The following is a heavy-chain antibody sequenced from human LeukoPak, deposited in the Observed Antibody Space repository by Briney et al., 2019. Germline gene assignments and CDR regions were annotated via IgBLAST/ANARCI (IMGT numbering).Heavy chain of an antibody. CDR3: ASIPDFWSGYYLDY. V-gene: IGHV3-11*04. CDR2: ISSSGSTI. Sequence: GGSLRLSCAASGFTFSDYYTSWIRQAPGKGLEWVSYISSSGSTIYYADSVKGRFTISRDNAKNSLYLQMNSLRAEDTAVYYCASIPDFWSGYYLDYWGQGTLVTVSS. J-gene: IGHJ4*02. CDR1: GFTFSDYY. D-gene: IGHD3-3*01.